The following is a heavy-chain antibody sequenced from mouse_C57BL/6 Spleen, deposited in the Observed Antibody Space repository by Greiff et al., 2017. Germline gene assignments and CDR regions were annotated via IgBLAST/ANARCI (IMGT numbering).Heavy chain of an antibody. CDR3: ARRGYYGHFDY. CDR2: IDPSDSYT. J-gene: IGHJ2*01. D-gene: IGHD1-2*01. CDR1: GYTFTSYW. V-gene: IGHV1-69*01. Sequence: QVQLQQPGAELVMPGASVKLSCKASGYTFTSYWMHWVKQRPGQGLEWIGEIDPSDSYTNYNQKFKGKSTLTVDKSSSTAYMQLSILTSEDSAVYYCARRGYYGHFDYWGQGTTLTVSS.